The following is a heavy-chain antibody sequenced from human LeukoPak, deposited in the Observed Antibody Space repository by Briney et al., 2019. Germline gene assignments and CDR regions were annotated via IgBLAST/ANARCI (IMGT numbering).Heavy chain of an antibody. D-gene: IGHD3-10*01. Sequence: PGGSLRLSCAASGFTFTTYRINWVRQAPGKGVEWLSYITSSSSPIYYAASVKGRFTIPRDNAKNSVSLQMTSLRDEDTAVYYCARVGRGLYAMDVWGQGTTVTVSS. CDR3: ARVGRGLYAMDV. CDR1: GFTFTTYR. CDR2: ITSSSSPI. J-gene: IGHJ6*02. V-gene: IGHV3-48*02.